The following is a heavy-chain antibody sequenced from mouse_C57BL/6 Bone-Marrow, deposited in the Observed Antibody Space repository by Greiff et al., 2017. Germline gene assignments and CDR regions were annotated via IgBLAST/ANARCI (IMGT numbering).Heavy chain of an antibody. Sequence: QVQLQQPGAELVKPGASVKMSCKASGYTFTSYWITWVKQRPGQGLAWIGRIYPGDGDPNYNGKFKGKATLTADKSSSTAYMQRSSLTSEDSAVYFCARVLAMDYWGQGTSVTVSS. CDR2: IYPGDGDP. J-gene: IGHJ4*01. CDR3: ARVLAMDY. V-gene: IGHV1-55*01. CDR1: GYTFTSYW.